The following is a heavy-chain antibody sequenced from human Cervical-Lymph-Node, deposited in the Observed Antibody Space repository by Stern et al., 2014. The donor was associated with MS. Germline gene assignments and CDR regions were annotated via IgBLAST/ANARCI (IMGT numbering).Heavy chain of an antibody. Sequence: VQLVQSGAEVRKPGASVRVSCKASGYTFTGYHMHWVRQAPGQGLEWMGRIDHNSGGTKYSQKFQDRVTMTRDTSSRTAYMELTNLTSDDTAVFYCARDLGFGEYWGQGTQVTVSS. CDR1: GYTFTGYH. CDR3: ARDLGFGEY. V-gene: IGHV1-2*06. D-gene: IGHD3-10*01. J-gene: IGHJ4*02. CDR2: IDHNSGGT.